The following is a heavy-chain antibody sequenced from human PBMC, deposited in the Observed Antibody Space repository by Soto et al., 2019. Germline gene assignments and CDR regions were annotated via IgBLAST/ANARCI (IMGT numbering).Heavy chain of an antibody. Sequence: QVQLVESGGGVVQPGRSLRLSCAASGFTFSSYGMHWVRQAPGKGLEWVAVIWYDGSNKYYADSVKGRFTISRDNSKNTLYLQMNSLRAEDTAVYYCARARKHTTSSYYFDHWGQGTLVTVSS. CDR1: GFTFSSYG. D-gene: IGHD6-6*01. J-gene: IGHJ4*02. CDR3: ARARKHTTSSYYFDH. V-gene: IGHV3-33*01. CDR2: IWYDGSNK.